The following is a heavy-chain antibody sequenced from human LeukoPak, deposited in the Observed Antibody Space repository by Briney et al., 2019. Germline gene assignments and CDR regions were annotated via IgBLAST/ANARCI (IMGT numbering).Heavy chain of an antibody. D-gene: IGHD1-26*01. V-gene: IGHV4-38-2*02. Sequence: SETLSLTCTVSGYSISSGYYWGWIRQPPGKGLEWIGSIYHSGSTYYNPSLKSRVTISVDTSKNQFSLKLSSVTAADTAVYYCARDKVVGATNFDYWGQGTLVTVSS. CDR1: GYSISSGYY. CDR3: ARDKVVGATNFDY. CDR2: IYHSGST. J-gene: IGHJ4*02.